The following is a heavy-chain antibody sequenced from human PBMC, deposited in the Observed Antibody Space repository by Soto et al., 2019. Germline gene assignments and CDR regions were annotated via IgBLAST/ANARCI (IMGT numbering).Heavy chain of an antibody. V-gene: IGHV1-8*01. J-gene: IGHJ4*02. CDR2: MNPNSGNT. CDR1: GYTFTSYD. CDR3: ARTPRVRYFDGSDY. D-gene: IGHD3-9*01. Sequence: GASVKVSCKASGYTFTSYDINWVRQATGQGLEWMGWMNPNSGNTGYAQKFQGRVTMTRNTSISTAYMELSSLRSEDTAVHYCARTPRVRYFDGSDYWGQGTLVTVSS.